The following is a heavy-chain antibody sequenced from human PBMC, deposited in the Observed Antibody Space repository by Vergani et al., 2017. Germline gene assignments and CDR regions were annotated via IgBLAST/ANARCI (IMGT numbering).Heavy chain of an antibody. J-gene: IGHJ3*02. V-gene: IGHV3-15*01. CDR1: GFTFSNAW. Sequence: EVQLLESGGGLVKPGGSLRLSCAASGFTFSNAWMSWVRQAPGKGLEWVGRIKSKTDGGTTDYAAPVKGRFTISRDDSKNTLYLQMNSLKTEDTAVYYCTTAARGGADDAFDIWGQGTMVTVSS. D-gene: IGHD2-21*01. CDR3: TTAARGGADDAFDI. CDR2: IKSKTDGGTT.